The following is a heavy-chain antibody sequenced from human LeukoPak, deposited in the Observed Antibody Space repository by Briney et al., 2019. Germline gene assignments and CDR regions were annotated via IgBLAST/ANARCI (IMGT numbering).Heavy chain of an antibody. J-gene: IGHJ4*02. CDR3: ARDHDYGDSTAEGYFDY. V-gene: IGHV1-18*01. CDR1: GYTFTSYG. CDR2: TSAYNGNT. D-gene: IGHD4-17*01. Sequence: ASVKVSCKASGYTFTSYGISWVRQAPGQGLEWMGWTSAYNGNTNYAQKLQGRVTMTTDTSTSTAYMELRSLRSDDTAVYYCARDHDYGDSTAEGYFDYWGQGTLVTVSS.